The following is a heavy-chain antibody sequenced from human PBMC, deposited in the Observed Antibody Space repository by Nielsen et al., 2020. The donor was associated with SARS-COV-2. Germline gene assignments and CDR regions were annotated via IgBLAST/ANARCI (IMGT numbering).Heavy chain of an antibody. D-gene: IGHD2/OR15-2a*01. Sequence: SETLSLTCAVYGGSFSGYYWSWIRQPPGKGLEWIGYIYYSGSTYYNPSLKSRVTISVDTSKNQFSLKLSSVTAADTAVYYCARGDDYFGTYYFDYWGQGTLVTVSS. CDR3: ARGDDYFGTYYFDY. CDR2: IYYSGST. CDR1: GGSFSGYY. V-gene: IGHV4-30-4*01. J-gene: IGHJ4*02.